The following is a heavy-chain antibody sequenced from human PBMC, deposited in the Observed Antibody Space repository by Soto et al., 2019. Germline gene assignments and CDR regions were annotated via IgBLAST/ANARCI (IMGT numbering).Heavy chain of an antibody. CDR1: GGSISSGSHY. D-gene: IGHD3-16*01. Sequence: SETLSLTCTVSGGSISSGSHYWSWIRQHPGNGLELIDYSYYSGSTYSIPSLNSRITISISTSKNQFSLKLTSVTAADTAGYYCARDGGDGIDYWGQGTLVTVSS. CDR2: SYYSGST. J-gene: IGHJ4*02. V-gene: IGHV4-31*03. CDR3: ARDGGDGIDY.